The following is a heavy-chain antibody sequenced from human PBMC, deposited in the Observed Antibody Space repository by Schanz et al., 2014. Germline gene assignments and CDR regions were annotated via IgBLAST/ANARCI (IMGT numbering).Heavy chain of an antibody. CDR1: GFIFSGYA. CDR3: ARVPRRVTTRGGGSRYYFDY. V-gene: IGHV3-30*04. D-gene: IGHD4-17*01. J-gene: IGHJ4*02. Sequence: QVQLVESGGGVVQPGNSLRLSCAASGFIFSGYAMIWVRQAPGKGLEWVAVITYDGSNKYYADSVKGRFTISRDNSKNTLYLQMNSLRAEDTAVYYCARVPRRVTTRGGGSRYYFDYWGQGTLVTVSS. CDR2: ITYDGSNK.